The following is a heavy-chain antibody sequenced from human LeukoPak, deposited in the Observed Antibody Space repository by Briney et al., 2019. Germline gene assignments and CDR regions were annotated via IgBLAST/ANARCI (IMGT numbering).Heavy chain of an antibody. CDR2: INPNSGGT. CDR3: ARGPARTYGSTYYYYYMDV. Sequence: VASVKVSCKASGYTFTGYYMHWVRQAPGQGLEWMGWINPNSGGTNYAQKFQGRVTMTRDTSISTAYMELSRLRSDDTAVYYCARGPARTYGSTYYYYYMDVWGKGTTVTVSS. V-gene: IGHV1-2*02. D-gene: IGHD3-10*01. CDR1: GYTFTGYY. J-gene: IGHJ6*03.